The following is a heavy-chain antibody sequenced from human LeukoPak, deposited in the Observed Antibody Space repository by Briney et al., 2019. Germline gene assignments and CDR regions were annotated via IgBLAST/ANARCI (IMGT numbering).Heavy chain of an antibody. Sequence: KPSETLSLTCTVSGGSISSSSYYWGWIRQPPGKGLEWIGSIYYSGSTYYNPSLKRLVTISVDTSKNRFSRKLSSVTAADTAVYYCARQDQYNWNLAHFDYWGQGTLVTVSS. CDR2: IYYSGST. V-gene: IGHV4-39*01. CDR1: GGSISSSSYY. CDR3: ARQDQYNWNLAHFDY. D-gene: IGHD1-1*01. J-gene: IGHJ4*02.